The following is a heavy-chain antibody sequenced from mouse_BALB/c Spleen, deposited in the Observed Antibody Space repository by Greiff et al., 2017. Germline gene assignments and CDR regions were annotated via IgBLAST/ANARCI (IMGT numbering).Heavy chain of an antibody. Sequence: EVKLVESGGGLVQPGGSLRLSCATSGFTFTDYYMSWVRQPPGKALEWLGFIRNKANGYTTEYSASVKGRFTISRDNSQSILYLQMNTLRAEDSATYYCSRDSDGSSDAMDYWGQGTSVTVSS. CDR2: IRNKANGYTT. CDR3: SRDSDGSSDAMDY. D-gene: IGHD1-1*01. J-gene: IGHJ4*01. CDR1: GFTFTDYY. V-gene: IGHV7-3*02.